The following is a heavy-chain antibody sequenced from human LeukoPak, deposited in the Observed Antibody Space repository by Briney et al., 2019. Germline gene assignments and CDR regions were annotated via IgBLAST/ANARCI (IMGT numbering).Heavy chain of an antibody. Sequence: GGSLRLSCAASGFTVSSNYMSWVRQAPGKGLEWVSVIYSGGSTYYADSVKGRFTISRDNSKNTLYLQMNSLRAEDTAVYYCARASKSPYHYYYMDVWGKGTTVTVSS. CDR2: IYSGGST. D-gene: IGHD4-11*01. V-gene: IGHV3-53*01. CDR3: ARASKSPYHYYYMDV. J-gene: IGHJ6*03. CDR1: GFTVSSNY.